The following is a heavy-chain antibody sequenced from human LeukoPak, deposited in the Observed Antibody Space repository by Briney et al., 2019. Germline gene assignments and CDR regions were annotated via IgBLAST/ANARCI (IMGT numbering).Heavy chain of an antibody. V-gene: IGHV1-2*02. Sequence: ASVKVSCKASGYTFTGYYMHWVRQAPGQGLEWMGWINSNSGGTNYAQKFQGRVTMTRDTSISTAYMELSRLRSDDTAVYYCARGPTVVTQYYFDYWGQGTLVTVSS. CDR3: ARGPTVVTQYYFDY. D-gene: IGHD4-23*01. J-gene: IGHJ4*02. CDR1: GYTFTGYY. CDR2: INSNSGGT.